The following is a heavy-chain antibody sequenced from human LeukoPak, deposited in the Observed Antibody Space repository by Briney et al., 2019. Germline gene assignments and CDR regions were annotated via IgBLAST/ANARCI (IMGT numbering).Heavy chain of an antibody. Sequence: GGSLRLSCAASGFTFSSYGMHWVRQAPGKGLEWVAVIWYDGSNKYYADSVKGRFTISRDNSKNTLYLQMNSLRAEDTAVYYCARSCSGGSCYYYGMDVWGKGTTATVSS. CDR1: GFTFSSYG. CDR2: IWYDGSNK. D-gene: IGHD2-15*01. J-gene: IGHJ6*04. CDR3: ARSCSGGSCYYYGMDV. V-gene: IGHV3-33*01.